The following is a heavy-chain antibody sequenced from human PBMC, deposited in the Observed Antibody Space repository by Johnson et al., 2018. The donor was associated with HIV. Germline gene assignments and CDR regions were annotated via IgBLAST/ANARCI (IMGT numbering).Heavy chain of an antibody. CDR1: GFTFSSYG. D-gene: IGHD1-26*01. V-gene: IGHV3-33*06. CDR2: IWYDGSQK. J-gene: IGHJ3*02. CDR3: AKDLGIVGAVHRTFDI. Sequence: VQLVESGGGVVQPGKSLRLSCAASGFTFSSYGMHWVRQAPGKGLEWVAVIWYDGSQKYYTDSVKGRFTISRDNSKNTLYLQMNSLRAEDKAVYYCAKDLGIVGAVHRTFDIWGQGTMVTVSS.